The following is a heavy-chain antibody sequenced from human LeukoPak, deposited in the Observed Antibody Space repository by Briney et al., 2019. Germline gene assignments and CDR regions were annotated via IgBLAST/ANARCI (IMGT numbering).Heavy chain of an antibody. CDR2: INHSGST. V-gene: IGHV4-34*01. CDR3: ARGGHTVTTGYFDY. J-gene: IGHJ4*02. D-gene: IGHD4-11*01. Sequence: SETLSLTCAVYGGSFSGYYWSWIRQPPGKGLEWIGEINHSGSTNHNPSLKSRVTISVDTSKNQFSLKLSSVTAADTAVYYCARGGHTVTTGYFDYWGQGTLVTVSS. CDR1: GGSFSGYY.